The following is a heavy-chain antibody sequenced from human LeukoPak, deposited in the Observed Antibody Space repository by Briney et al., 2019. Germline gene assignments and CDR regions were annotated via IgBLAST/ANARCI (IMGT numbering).Heavy chain of an antibody. CDR1: GFTFSSNT. V-gene: IGHV3-21*01. D-gene: IGHD3-22*01. J-gene: IGHJ1*01. CDR3: ASEDYYDSSAYYHRNFQH. CDR2: ISSSSSYM. Sequence: PGGSLRLSCAASGFTFSSNTMNWVRQAPGKGLEWVSSISSSSSYMKYADSVRGRFTISRDNAKNSLYLQMNSLRAEDTAVYYCASEDYYDSSAYYHRNFQHWGQGTLVTVSS.